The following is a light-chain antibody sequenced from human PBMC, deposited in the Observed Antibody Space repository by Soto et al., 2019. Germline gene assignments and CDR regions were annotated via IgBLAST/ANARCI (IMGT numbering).Light chain of an antibody. V-gene: IGKV2-30*01. Sequence: VVMTQSPLSLPVTLGQPASISCRASQSIAYSYGNNYLNWFQQRTGQSPRRLIYKVSNRDSGVPDRFSGSGSGTDFTLIISRVEADDVGVYYCMQGTHWPPYTFGQGTELEIK. CDR3: MQGTHWPPYT. CDR2: KVS. CDR1: QSIAYSYGNNY. J-gene: IGKJ2*01.